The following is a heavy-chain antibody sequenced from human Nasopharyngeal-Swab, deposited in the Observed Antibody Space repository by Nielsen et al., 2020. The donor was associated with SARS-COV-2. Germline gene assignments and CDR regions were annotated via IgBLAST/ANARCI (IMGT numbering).Heavy chain of an antibody. Sequence: GGSLRLSCVASGFTGSSYAMHWVRKAPGKGLEWVAVISYDGGIKNYADSVRGRFTISRDNSKNTLYLQMDSLRPEDTAVYYCARTDSGSYAAYFDYWGQGTQVTVSS. J-gene: IGHJ4*02. CDR3: ARTDSGSYAAYFDY. V-gene: IGHV3-30-3*01. CDR2: ISYDGGIK. CDR1: GFTGSSYA. D-gene: IGHD1-26*01.